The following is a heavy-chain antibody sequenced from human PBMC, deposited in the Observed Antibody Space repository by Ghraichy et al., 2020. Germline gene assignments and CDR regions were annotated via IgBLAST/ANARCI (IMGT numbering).Heavy chain of an antibody. V-gene: IGHV3-23*01. Sequence: GSLRLSCAASGFTFSSYAMSWVRQAPGKGLEWVSAISGSGGSTYYADSVKGRFTISRDNSKNTLYLQMNSLRAEDTAVYYCAKGVITLYYYYYYMDVWGKGTTVTVSS. D-gene: IGHD3-22*01. CDR3: AKGVITLYYYYYYMDV. CDR1: GFTFSSYA. J-gene: IGHJ6*03. CDR2: ISGSGGST.